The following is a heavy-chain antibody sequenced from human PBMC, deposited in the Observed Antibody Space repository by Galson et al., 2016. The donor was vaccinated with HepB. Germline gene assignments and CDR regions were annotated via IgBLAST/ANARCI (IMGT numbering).Heavy chain of an antibody. Sequence: SLRLSCAASGFTFDDYAMHWVRQVPGKGLEWVSGISWDSDKIGYADSVKGRFTVSRDNAKNSLSLQMNSLRAEDTAVYYCARGRATSVRGLVGYYFDGWGQGTRVAVSS. CDR1: GFTFDDYA. CDR2: ISWDSDKI. V-gene: IGHV3-9*01. CDR3: ARGRATSVRGLVGYYFDG. D-gene: IGHD3-10*01. J-gene: IGHJ4*02.